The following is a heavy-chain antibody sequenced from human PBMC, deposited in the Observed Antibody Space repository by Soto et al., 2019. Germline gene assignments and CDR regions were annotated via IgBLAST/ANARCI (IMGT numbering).Heavy chain of an antibody. D-gene: IGHD3-10*01. CDR1: GFTVSSYA. J-gene: IGHJ4*02. V-gene: IGHV3-23*01. CDR2: VSGSGDSQ. Sequence: GGSLRLSCAASGFTVSSYAMSWVRQAPGKGLEWVSAVSGSGDSQYYADSVKGQFTNCRDNSRNTLYLQMNNLQAEDTAVYYCAKKVYFTMVRGVDYYFDYWGQGTLVTVSS. CDR3: AKKVYFTMVRGVDYYFDY.